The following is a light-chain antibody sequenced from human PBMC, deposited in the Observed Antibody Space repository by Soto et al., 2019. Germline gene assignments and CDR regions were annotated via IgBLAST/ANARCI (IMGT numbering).Light chain of an antibody. V-gene: IGLV2-11*01. CDR1: SSDVGGYNY. CDR3: CSYAGGHTSLL. J-gene: IGLJ2*01. CDR2: DVS. Sequence: QSALTQPRSVSGSPGQSVTISCTGTSSDVGGYNYVSWYQQHPGTVPKLMIYDVSNRPSGVPDRFSGSKSGNTASLTISGXXXEDEXXYYCCSYAGGHTSLLFGGGTKLTVL.